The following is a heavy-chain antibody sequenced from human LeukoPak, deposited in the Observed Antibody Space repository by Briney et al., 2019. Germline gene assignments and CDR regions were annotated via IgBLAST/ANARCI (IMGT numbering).Heavy chain of an antibody. V-gene: IGHV1-69*06. CDR2: IIPIFGTA. CDR3: ARDSLPPAYCGGDCPMFDY. Sequence: SVKVSCKASGGTFSSYAISWVRQAPGQGLEWMGGIIPIFGTANYAQKFQGRVTITADKSTSTAYMELSSLRSEDTAVYYCARDSLPPAYCGGDCPMFDYWGQGTLVTVPS. J-gene: IGHJ4*02. D-gene: IGHD2-21*02. CDR1: GGTFSSYA.